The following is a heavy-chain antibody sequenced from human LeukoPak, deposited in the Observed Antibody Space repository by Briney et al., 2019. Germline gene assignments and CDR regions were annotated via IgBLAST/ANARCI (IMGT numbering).Heavy chain of an antibody. D-gene: IGHD3-10*01. Sequence: GGSLRLSCAASGFSFSSYAMHWVRQAPGKGLEWVAFIRYDGSNKYYADSVKGRFTISRDNSKNTLYLQMNSLRAEDTAVYYCAKDSVWFGEPSWFDPWGQGTLVTVSS. CDR2: IRYDGSNK. CDR3: AKDSVWFGEPSWFDP. CDR1: GFSFSSYA. J-gene: IGHJ5*02. V-gene: IGHV3-30*02.